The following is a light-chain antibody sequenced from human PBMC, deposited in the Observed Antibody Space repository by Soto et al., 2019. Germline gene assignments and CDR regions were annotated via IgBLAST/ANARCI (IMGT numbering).Light chain of an antibody. Sequence: DIVVTQSPLSLPVTPGEPASISCRSSQSLLHSNGYNYLDWYLQKPGQSPQLLIYLGSNRASGVTDRFSGSGSGTDFTLKISRVEAEDVGLYYCMQALQAPLTFGQGTKVEI. CDR1: QSLLHSNGYNY. CDR2: LGS. J-gene: IGKJ1*01. V-gene: IGKV2-28*01. CDR3: MQALQAPLT.